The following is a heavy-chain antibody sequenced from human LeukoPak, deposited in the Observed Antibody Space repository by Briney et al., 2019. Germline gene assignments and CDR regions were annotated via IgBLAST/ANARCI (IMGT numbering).Heavy chain of an antibody. CDR1: GYTFTSYG. CDR2: ISAYNGNT. Sequence: ASVKVSCKASGYTFTSYGISWVRQAPGQGLEWMGWISAYNGNTNYAQKLQGRVTMTTDTSTSTAYMELRSLRSDDTAVYYCARGVDYYGSGSYNYWGQGTLVTVSS. J-gene: IGHJ4*02. V-gene: IGHV1-18*01. CDR3: ARGVDYYGSGSYNY. D-gene: IGHD3-10*01.